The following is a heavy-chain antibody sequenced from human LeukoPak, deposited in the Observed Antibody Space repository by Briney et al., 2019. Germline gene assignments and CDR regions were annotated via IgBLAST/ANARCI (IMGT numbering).Heavy chain of an antibody. Sequence: SETLSLTCTVSGGSIRSSYYYWGWIRQPPGKGLEWIGSIYDSGSTYYNPSLKSRVTTSVDTSKNQFSLKLSSVTAADTAVYYCARVGIAKYYFDYWGQGTLVTVSS. CDR1: GGSIRSSYYY. D-gene: IGHD6-13*01. CDR3: ARVGIAKYYFDY. J-gene: IGHJ4*02. CDR2: IYDSGST. V-gene: IGHV4-39*07.